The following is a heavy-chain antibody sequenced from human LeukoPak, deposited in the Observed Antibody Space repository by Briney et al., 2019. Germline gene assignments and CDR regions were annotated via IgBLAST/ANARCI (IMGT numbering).Heavy chain of an antibody. CDR3: AHGSMYQLDY. CDR2: IYYSGST. Sequence: KPSETLSLTCTVSGGSISSSSYYWGWIRQPPGKGLEWIGSIYYSGSTYYNPSLKSRVTISVDTSKNQFSLKLSSVTAADTAVYYCAHGSMYQLDYWGQGTLVTVSS. J-gene: IGHJ4*02. CDR1: GGSISSSSYY. D-gene: IGHD2-2*01. V-gene: IGHV4-39*07.